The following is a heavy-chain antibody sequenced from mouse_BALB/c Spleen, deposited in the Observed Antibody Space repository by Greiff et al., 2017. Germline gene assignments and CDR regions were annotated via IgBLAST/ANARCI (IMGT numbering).Heavy chain of an antibody. CDR2: ISSGRSPI. CDR1: GFTFSSFG. D-gene: IGHD1-1*01. J-gene: IGHJ1*01. V-gene: IGHV5-17*02. Sequence: LVESGGGLVQPGGSRKLSCAASGFTFSSFGMHWVRQAPEKGLEWVAYISSGRSPIYYVDTVKGRFTISRDNPKNTLFLQMTSLRSEDTAMYYCARRNYGSSYWYFDVWGAGTTVTGSS. CDR3: ARRNYGSSYWYFDV.